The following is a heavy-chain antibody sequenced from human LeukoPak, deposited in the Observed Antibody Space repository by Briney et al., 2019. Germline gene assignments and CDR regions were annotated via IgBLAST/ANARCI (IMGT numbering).Heavy chain of an antibody. J-gene: IGHJ6*02. V-gene: IGHV3-23*01. CDR1: GFTFRNYA. Sequence: ESGGSLRLSCAASGFTFRNYAMSWVRQAPGKGLEWVSAISGSGGSTYYADSVKGRFTISRDNSKNTLYLQMNSLRAEDTAVYYCAKDRGGSYYYYYYGMDVWGQGTPVTVSS. CDR2: ISGSGGST. CDR3: AKDRGGSYYYYYYGMDV. D-gene: IGHD1-26*01.